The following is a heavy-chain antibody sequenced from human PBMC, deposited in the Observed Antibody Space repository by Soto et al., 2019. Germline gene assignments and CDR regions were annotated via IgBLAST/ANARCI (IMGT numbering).Heavy chain of an antibody. J-gene: IGHJ1*01. CDR1: GFTFSSYS. CDR3: ARDLEEYCSGGSCYSEYFQH. V-gene: IGHV3-21*01. Sequence: SLRLSCAASGFTFSSYSMNWVRQAPGKGLEWVSSISSSSSYIYYADSVKGRFTISRDNAKNSLYLQMNSLRAEDTAVYYCARDLEEYCSGGSCYSEYFQHWGQGTLVTVSS. D-gene: IGHD2-15*01. CDR2: ISSSSSYI.